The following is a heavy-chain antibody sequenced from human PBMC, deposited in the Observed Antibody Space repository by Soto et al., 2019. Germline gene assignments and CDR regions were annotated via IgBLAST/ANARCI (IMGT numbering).Heavy chain of an antibody. CDR1: GGSLTDYW. Sequence: QVHLQQWGTGLLKPSETLSLTCAVYGGSLTDYWLTWLRQTPGKGLEWIGEINHIGESNHNPSLKSRVPISLDTSQNQFSLKLTSVTVADTAVYYCARDFGAGAHFEHWGQGSLVTVSS. CDR3: ARDFGAGAHFEH. D-gene: IGHD3-10*01. V-gene: IGHV4-34*01. J-gene: IGHJ4*02. CDR2: INHIGES.